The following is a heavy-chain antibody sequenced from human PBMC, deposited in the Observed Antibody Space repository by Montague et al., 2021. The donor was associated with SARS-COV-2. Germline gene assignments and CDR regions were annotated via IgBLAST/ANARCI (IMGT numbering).Heavy chain of an antibody. D-gene: IGHD3-10*01. CDR2: VNQSGTT. V-gene: IGHV4-34*01. J-gene: IGHJ6*02. Sequence: SETLSLTCAISGGSFSNYYWSWIRPPPGKGLEWIGEVNQSGTTIYNPSVKSGVTISEDTSKNQFYLRSNSVTAADTAVYYCARVRYYGSGTSLGMDVWGQGTTVAVSS. CDR3: ARVRYYGSGTSLGMDV. CDR1: GGSFSNYY.